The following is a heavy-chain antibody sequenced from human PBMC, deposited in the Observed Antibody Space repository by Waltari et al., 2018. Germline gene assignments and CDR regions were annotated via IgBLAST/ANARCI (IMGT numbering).Heavy chain of an antibody. CDR2: INQDGSEK. J-gene: IGHJ5*02. CDR3: AKYCSGGSCYVARWFDP. CDR1: GFTFRSYW. V-gene: IGHV3-7*01. Sequence: EVQLVESGGGLVQPGGSLRLSCAASGFTFRSYWMSWVRQAPGKGLEWVANINQDGSEKYYVDSVKGRFTISRDNAKNSLYLQMNSLRAEDTAVYYCAKYCSGGSCYVARWFDPWGQGTLVTVSS. D-gene: IGHD2-15*01.